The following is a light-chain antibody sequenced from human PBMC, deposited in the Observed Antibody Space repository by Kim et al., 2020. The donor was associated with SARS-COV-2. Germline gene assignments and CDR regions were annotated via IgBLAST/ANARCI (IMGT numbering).Light chain of an antibody. CDR3: QSYDSSTVI. CDR1: SGSIASNY. Sequence: GKTVTIPCPRSSGSIASNYVQWYQQRPGSAPTTVISENNQRPSGVPDRFSGSIDSSSNSASLTISGLKTEDEADYYCQSYDSSTVIFGGGTQLTVL. CDR2: ENN. J-gene: IGLJ2*01. V-gene: IGLV6-57*03.